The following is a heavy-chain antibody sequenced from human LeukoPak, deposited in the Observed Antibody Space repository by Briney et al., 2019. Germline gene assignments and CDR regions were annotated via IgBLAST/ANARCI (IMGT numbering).Heavy chain of an antibody. Sequence: SQTLSLTCAISGDSFSSNSVAWGWIRQSPSRGLEWLGSTYYRAEWYTEYAVSVKSRITINPETSKNQFSLQLNSVTPEDTAVYYCARGSYTSTWFWGQGTLVTVSS. CDR1: GDSFSSNSVA. CDR2: TYYRAEWYT. D-gene: IGHD6-13*01. J-gene: IGHJ4*02. V-gene: IGHV6-1*01. CDR3: ARGSYTSTWF.